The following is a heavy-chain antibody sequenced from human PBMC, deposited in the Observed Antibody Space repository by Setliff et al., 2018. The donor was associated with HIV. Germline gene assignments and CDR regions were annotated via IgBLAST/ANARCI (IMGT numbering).Heavy chain of an antibody. Sequence: PGGSLRLSCAASGFIFSSYSMNWVRQAPGKGLEWISGISSTTSIVYYADSVRGRFTISRDNSKNTLYLQMNSLRAEDTALYYCARADYGDYEGYYYYYMDVWGKGTTVTVSS. CDR2: ISSTTSIV. D-gene: IGHD4-17*01. CDR1: GFIFSSYS. CDR3: ARADYGDYEGYYYYYMDV. V-gene: IGHV3-48*01. J-gene: IGHJ6*03.